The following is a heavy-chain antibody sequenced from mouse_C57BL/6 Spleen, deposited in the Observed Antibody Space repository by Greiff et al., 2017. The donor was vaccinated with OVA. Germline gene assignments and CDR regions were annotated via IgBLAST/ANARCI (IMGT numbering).Heavy chain of an antibody. J-gene: IGHJ4*01. Sequence: QVQLQQPGAELVRPGSSVKLSCKASGYTFTSYWMDWVKQRPGQGLEWIGNIHPSDSETHYNQKFKDKATLTVDKSSSTAYMQLSSLTSEDSAVYYCASRSSYPYYAMDYWGQGTSVTVSS. V-gene: IGHV1-61*01. CDR2: IHPSDSET. CDR1: GYTFTSYW. CDR3: ASRSSYPYYAMDY. D-gene: IGHD1-1*01.